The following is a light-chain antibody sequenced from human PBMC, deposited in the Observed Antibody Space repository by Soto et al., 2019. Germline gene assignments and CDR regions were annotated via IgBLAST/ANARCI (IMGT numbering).Light chain of an antibody. J-gene: IGLJ2*01. CDR2: DVS. CDR3: CSYAGSYPVV. Sequence: QSALTQPRSVSGSPGQSVTISCTGTSSDIGAYNYVSWYQHYPGKAPKLMINDVSNRPSGVPDRFSGSKSGNTASLTISGLQAEDDAYYYCCSYAGSYPVVFGGGTKLTVL. CDR1: SSDIGAYNY. V-gene: IGLV2-11*01.